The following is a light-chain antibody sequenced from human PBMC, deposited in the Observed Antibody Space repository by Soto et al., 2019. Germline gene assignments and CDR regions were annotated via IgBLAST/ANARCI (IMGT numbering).Light chain of an antibody. V-gene: IGLV2-14*01. CDR1: SSDVGDYNY. Sequence: HSALTQPASVSGSPGQSITISCTGTSSDVGDYNYVSWYKQHPGKAPKLMIFDVSNRPSGVSNRFSGSKSGNTASLTISGLQAEDEADYYCSSYTSSSTRVFGTGTKLTVL. CDR2: DVS. CDR3: SSYTSSSTRV. J-gene: IGLJ1*01.